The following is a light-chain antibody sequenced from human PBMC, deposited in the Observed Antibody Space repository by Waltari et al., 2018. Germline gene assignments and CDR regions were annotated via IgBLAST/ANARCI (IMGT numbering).Light chain of an antibody. CDR3: SSFTSGSTWV. J-gene: IGLJ3*02. CDR2: DVT. Sequence: QSALTQPASASGSPGQSIPIPCPGTTSDIGAYNYVAWYQQHPGKAPKVVISDVTNRPSRVSNRFSGSKSGNTASLTISGLQAEDEADYYCSSFTSGSTWVFGGGTKLTVL. CDR1: TSDIGAYNY. V-gene: IGLV2-14*03.